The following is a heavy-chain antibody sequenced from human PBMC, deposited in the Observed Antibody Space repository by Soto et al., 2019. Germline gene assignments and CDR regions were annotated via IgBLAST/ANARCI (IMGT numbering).Heavy chain of an antibody. J-gene: IGHJ4*02. V-gene: IGHV4-59*01. CDR2: IHYSGST. D-gene: IGHD3-3*01. CDR3: ARVRSNLFDY. CDR1: GDSISTFY. Sequence: SETLSLTCTVSGDSISTFYWSWIRQPPGKGLEWIGYIHYSGSTNYNPSLKSQVIISVDTSKNQFSLKLSSVTAADTAVYFCARVRSNLFDYWGQGTLVTVSS.